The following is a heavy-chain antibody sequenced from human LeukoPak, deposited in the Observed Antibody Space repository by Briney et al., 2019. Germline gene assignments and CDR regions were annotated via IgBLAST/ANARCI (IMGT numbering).Heavy chain of an antibody. CDR1: GFTFTNYA. Sequence: GGSLRLSCTASGFTFTNYAMSWVRQAPGKGLEWVSAVSGSGGSTYYADSVKGRFTISRDNSKNTLYLQMNSLRAEDTAVYYCAKDSLVAARKGGAFDIWGQGTMVTVSS. V-gene: IGHV3-23*01. J-gene: IGHJ3*02. CDR2: VSGSGGST. CDR3: AKDSLVAARKGGAFDI. D-gene: IGHD6-6*01.